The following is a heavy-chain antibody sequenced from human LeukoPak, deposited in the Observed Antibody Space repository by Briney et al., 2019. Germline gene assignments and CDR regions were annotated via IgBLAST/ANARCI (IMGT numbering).Heavy chain of an antibody. V-gene: IGHV4-59*08. CDR2: IYYTGST. CDR1: GGSISTYY. D-gene: IGHD6-13*01. J-gene: IGHJ4*02. Sequence: PSETLSLTCTVSGGSISTYYWSWIRQPPGKGLEWIGNIYYTGSTNYNPSLQSRVTISADTSTNHFFPQLRSVTAAATAVYYCAREKAAAGLRTFDYWGQGTLVTVSS. CDR3: AREKAAAGLRTFDY.